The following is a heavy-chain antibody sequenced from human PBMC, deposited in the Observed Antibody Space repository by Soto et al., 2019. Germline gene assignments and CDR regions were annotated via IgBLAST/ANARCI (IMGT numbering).Heavy chain of an antibody. J-gene: IGHJ5*02. CDR1: GYTFTSYA. Sequence: ASVKVSCKASGYTFTSYAMHWVRQAPGQRLEWMGWISAYNGNTNYAQKLQGRVTMTTDTSTSTAYMELRSLRSDDTAVYYCARDTAMVTDWFDPWVQGTLVTVSS. V-gene: IGHV1-18*01. CDR3: ARDTAMVTDWFDP. D-gene: IGHD5-18*01. CDR2: ISAYNGNT.